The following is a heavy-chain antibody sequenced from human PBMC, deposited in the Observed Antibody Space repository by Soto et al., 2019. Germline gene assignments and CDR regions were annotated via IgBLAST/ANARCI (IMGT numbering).Heavy chain of an antibody. Sequence: GGSLRLSCAASGFSFSSYGMHWFRQAPGKGLEWVAAIWYDGSNKYYADSVKGRFAISRDNSKNTLYLQMNSLRAEDTAVYYCAREFDSIAAAAYDYGMDVWDQGTTVTSP. CDR2: IWYDGSNK. J-gene: IGHJ6*02. D-gene: IGHD6-13*01. V-gene: IGHV3-33*01. CDR1: GFSFSSYG. CDR3: AREFDSIAAAAYDYGMDV.